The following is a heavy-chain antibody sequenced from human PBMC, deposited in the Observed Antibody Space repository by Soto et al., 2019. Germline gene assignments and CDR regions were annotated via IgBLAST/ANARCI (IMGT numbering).Heavy chain of an antibody. CDR2: IKPGGSDL. CDR1: GYRLDAAW. CDR3: ARHITYIRDF. Sequence: GESLKISCKGVGYRLDAAWIGWVRQMPGKGLEWMGIIKPGGSDLRYSPSFRGQVTISADAAVNTAYLQWDSLKASDTAMYYCARHITYIRDFWGQGTLVTVSS. J-gene: IGHJ4*02. D-gene: IGHD3-10*01. V-gene: IGHV5-51*01.